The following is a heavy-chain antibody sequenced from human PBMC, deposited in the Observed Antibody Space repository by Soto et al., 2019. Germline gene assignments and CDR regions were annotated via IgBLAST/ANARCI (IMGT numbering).Heavy chain of an antibody. V-gene: IGHV2-5*02. Sequence: QITLKESGPTLVKPTQTLTLTCTFSGFSLSTSGVGVGWIRQPPGKALEWLALISWDVDKRYSPSLKSRLTITKDTSKNQVVLTMTNMDPVDTATYYCSHSSGGQQLGPSDFDYWGQGTLVTVSS. CDR1: GFSLSTSGVG. J-gene: IGHJ4*02. CDR3: SHSSGGQQLGPSDFDY. CDR2: ISWDVDK. D-gene: IGHD6-13*01.